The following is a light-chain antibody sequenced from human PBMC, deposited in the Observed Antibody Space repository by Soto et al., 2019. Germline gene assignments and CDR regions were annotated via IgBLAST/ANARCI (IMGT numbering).Light chain of an antibody. CDR1: QGISNF. J-gene: IGKJ1*01. CDR2: AAS. Sequence: DIQMTQSPSSLSASVGDRVTITCRASQGISNFLAWFQQKPGKVPRLLIHAASTLQSGVPSRFXXXXXXTXXXXXXXXXXXXXXXTYYCQKYDSAPRTFGQGTKVEIK. CDR3: QKYDSAPRT. V-gene: IGKV1-27*01.